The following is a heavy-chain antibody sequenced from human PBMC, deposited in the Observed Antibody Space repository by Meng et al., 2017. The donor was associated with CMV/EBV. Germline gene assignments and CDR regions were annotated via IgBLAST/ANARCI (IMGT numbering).Heavy chain of an antibody. D-gene: IGHD3-3*01. CDR1: GFTFSSYG. V-gene: IGHV3-30*02. CDR3: ARVTAVWSGLFDY. CDR2: IRYDGSNK. J-gene: IGHJ4*02. Sequence: GGSLRLSCAASGFTFSSYGMHWVRQAPGKGLEWVAFIRYDGSNKYYADSVKGRFTISRDNSKNTLYLQMNSLRAEDTAVYYCARVTAVWSGLFDYWGQGTLVTVSS.